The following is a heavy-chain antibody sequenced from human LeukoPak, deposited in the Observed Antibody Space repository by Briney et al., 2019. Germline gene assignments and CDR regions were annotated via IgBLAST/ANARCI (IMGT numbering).Heavy chain of an antibody. J-gene: IGHJ4*02. CDR3: ARHIDSSGYCYDY. CDR2: ISNGGST. CDR1: GFTVSNIY. D-gene: IGHD3-22*01. V-gene: IGHV3-66*04. Sequence: PGGSLRLSCAASGFTVSNIYMSWVRQAPGKGLECVSVISNGGSTYYADSVKGRFAISRDNSKNTLSLQMNSLRAEDTAVYYCARHIDSSGYCYDYWGQGTLVTVSS.